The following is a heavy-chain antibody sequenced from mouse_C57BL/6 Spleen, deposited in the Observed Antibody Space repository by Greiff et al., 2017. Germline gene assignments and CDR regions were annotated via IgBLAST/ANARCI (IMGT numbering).Heavy chain of an antibody. CDR2: ISSGGDYI. D-gene: IGHD1-1*01. J-gene: IGHJ1*03. CDR1: GFTFSSYA. Sequence: EVKLMESGEGLVKPGGSLKLSCAASGFTFSSYAMSCVRQTPEKRLEWVAYISSGGDYIYYADTVKGRFTISRDNARNTLYLQMSSLKSEDTAMYYCTRDGTTVVSHWYFDVWGTGTTVTVSS. V-gene: IGHV5-9-1*02. CDR3: TRDGTTVVSHWYFDV.